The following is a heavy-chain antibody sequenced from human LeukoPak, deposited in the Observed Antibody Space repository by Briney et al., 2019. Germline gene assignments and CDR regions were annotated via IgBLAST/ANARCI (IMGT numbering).Heavy chain of an antibody. CDR1: GYSFTSYW. D-gene: IGHD2-2*01. J-gene: IGHJ6*03. V-gene: IGHV5-51*01. Sequence: GESLKISCKGSGYSFTSYWIGWVRQMPGKGLEWMGIIYPGDSDTRYSPSFQGQVTISADKSISTAYRQWSSLKAPDTAMYYCASQVGDCSSTSCYPEDYYMDVWGKGTTVTVSS. CDR2: IYPGDSDT. CDR3: ASQVGDCSSTSCYPEDYYMDV.